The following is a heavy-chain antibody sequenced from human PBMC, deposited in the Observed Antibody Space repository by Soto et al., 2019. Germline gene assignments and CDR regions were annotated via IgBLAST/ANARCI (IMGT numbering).Heavy chain of an antibody. V-gene: IGHV1-8*01. CDR2: MNPNSGYT. D-gene: IGHD2-2*02. CDR3: ARDHCTTTNCYTSIYYYGMDV. J-gene: IGHJ6*02. Sequence: ASVKVSCKASGYIFTTFDINWVRQATGQGLEWVGWMNPNSGYTGYAQKFQGRVTMTRNTSISTAYMELSSLRSEDTAVYYCARDHCTTTNCYTSIYYYGMDVWGQGTTVTVSS. CDR1: GYIFTTFD.